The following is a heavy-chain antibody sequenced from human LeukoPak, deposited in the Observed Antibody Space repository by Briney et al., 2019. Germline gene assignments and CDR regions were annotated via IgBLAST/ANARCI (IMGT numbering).Heavy chain of an antibody. Sequence: DYYWSWIRQPPGKGLEWIGYIYYSGSTYYNPSLKSRVTISVDTSKNQFSLKLSSVTAADTAVYYCARATIGYCSSTSCDWNWFDPWGQGTLVTVSS. V-gene: IGHV4-30-4*01. CDR1: DYY. CDR3: ARATIGYCSSTSCDWNWFDP. CDR2: IYYSGST. D-gene: IGHD2-2*01. J-gene: IGHJ5*02.